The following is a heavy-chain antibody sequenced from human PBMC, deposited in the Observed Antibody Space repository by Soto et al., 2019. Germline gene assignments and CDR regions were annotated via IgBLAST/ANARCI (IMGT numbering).Heavy chain of an antibody. J-gene: IGHJ4*02. CDR2: ISYDGSNK. D-gene: IGHD1-26*01. CDR1: GFTFSSYA. Sequence: GGSLRLSCAASGFTFSSYAMHWVRQAPGKGLEWVAVISYDGSNKYYADSVKGRFTISRDNSKNTLYLQMNSLRAEDTAVYYCARARYSGSPGSPHFDYWGQGTLVTVSS. V-gene: IGHV3-30-3*01. CDR3: ARARYSGSPGSPHFDY.